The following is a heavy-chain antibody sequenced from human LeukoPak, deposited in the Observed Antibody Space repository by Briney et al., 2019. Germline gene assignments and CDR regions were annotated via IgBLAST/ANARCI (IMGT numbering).Heavy chain of an antibody. CDR2: ISSSSSTI. CDR3: ARSSRELGGYAPWELMPPFDY. D-gene: IGHD1-7*01. Sequence: PGGSLRLSCAASGFIVSSNYMNWVRQAPGKGLEWVSYISSSSSTIYYADSVKGRFAISRDNAKNSLYLQMNSLRAEDTAVYYCARSSRELGGYAPWELMPPFDYWGQGTLVTVSS. V-gene: IGHV3-48*01. CDR1: GFIVSSNY. J-gene: IGHJ4*02.